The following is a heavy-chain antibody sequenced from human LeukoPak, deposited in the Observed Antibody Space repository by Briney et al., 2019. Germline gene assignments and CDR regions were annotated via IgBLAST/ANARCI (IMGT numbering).Heavy chain of an antibody. J-gene: IGHJ5*02. CDR1: GFTFSSYS. CDR2: ISSSSSYI. Sequence: GESLRLSCAASGFTFSSYSMNWVRQAPGKGLEWVSSISSSSSYIYYADSVKGRFTISRDNAKNSLYLQMNSLRAEDTAVYYCARGRLAARPGWFDPWGQGTLVTVSS. D-gene: IGHD6-6*01. V-gene: IGHV3-21*01. CDR3: ARGRLAARPGWFDP.